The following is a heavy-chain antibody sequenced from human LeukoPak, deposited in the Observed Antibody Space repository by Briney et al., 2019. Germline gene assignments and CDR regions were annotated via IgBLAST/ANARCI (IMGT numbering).Heavy chain of an antibody. V-gene: IGHV4-59*01. J-gene: IGHJ4*02. CDR2: IYYSGST. D-gene: IGHD4-11*01. CDR1: GGSISSYY. Sequence: SETLSLTCTVSGGSISSYYWSWIRQPPGKGLEWIGYIYYSGSTNHKPSLKSRVTISVDTSKNQFSLKLSSLTAADTAVYYCARVPDSNYPYYFDYWGQGTLVTVSS. CDR3: ARVPDSNYPYYFDY.